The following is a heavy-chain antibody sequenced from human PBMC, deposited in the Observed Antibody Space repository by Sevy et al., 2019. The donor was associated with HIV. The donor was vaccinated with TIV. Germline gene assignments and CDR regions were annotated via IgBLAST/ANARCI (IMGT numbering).Heavy chain of an antibody. CDR1: GFSFNKYA. J-gene: IGHJ4*02. CDR2: ISYDGRKK. V-gene: IGHV3-30*04. CDR3: ATDPEIGDYVLLFDY. D-gene: IGHD4-17*01. Sequence: GGSLRLSCVASGFSFNKYAMHWVRQAPGKGLEWIGFISYDGRKKDYADSVKGRVTISRDESKNTLYLQLDSLRGEETAVYYCATDPEIGDYVLLFDYWGQGPLVTVSS.